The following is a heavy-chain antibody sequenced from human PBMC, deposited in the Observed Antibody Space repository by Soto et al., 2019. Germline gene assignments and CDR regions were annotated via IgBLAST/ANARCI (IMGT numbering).Heavy chain of an antibody. V-gene: IGHV3-23*01. J-gene: IGHJ4*02. CDR2: ITESGDST. CDR3: FTMRVVAMQNIHY. CDR1: GLTFSSYA. Sequence: GGTLRLSCAVSGLTFSSYAMSWVRQAPGKGLEWVSVITESGDSTYYADSVKGRFTISRDNSKNTLYLQMNSLRAEDTAMYYCFTMRVVAMQNIHYRCQATLVPVSS. D-gene: IGHD3-22*01.